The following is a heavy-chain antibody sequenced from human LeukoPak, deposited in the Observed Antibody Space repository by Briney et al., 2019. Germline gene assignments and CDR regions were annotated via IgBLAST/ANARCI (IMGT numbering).Heavy chain of an antibody. CDR2: AYSGGNT. V-gene: IGHV3-53*01. J-gene: IGHJ4*02. D-gene: IGHD3-16*01. CDR3: ARSYDYVWGRSPGYFDY. CDR1: GFTVSSNY. Sequence: GGSLRLSCAVSGFTVSSNYMSWVRQAPGKGLEWVSIAYSGGNTYYADSVKGRFTISRDNSKNTVYLQMITLRAEDTAVYYCARSYDYVWGRSPGYFDYWGQGTLVTVSS.